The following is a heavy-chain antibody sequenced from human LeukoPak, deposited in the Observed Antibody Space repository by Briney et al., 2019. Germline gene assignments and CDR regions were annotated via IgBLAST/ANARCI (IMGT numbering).Heavy chain of an antibody. J-gene: IGHJ4*02. CDR1: GFTFSSYG. CDR2: VSYAGSNK. CDR3: AKDRATMTTRIFDF. D-gene: IGHD4-17*01. Sequence: PGGSLRLSCAASGFTFSSYGMHWVRQAPGKGLEWVALVSYAGSNKYYVDSVKGRFTISRDNSKNTLYLQMNSLRAEDTAVYYCAKDRATMTTRIFDFWGQGTLVTVSS. V-gene: IGHV3-30*18.